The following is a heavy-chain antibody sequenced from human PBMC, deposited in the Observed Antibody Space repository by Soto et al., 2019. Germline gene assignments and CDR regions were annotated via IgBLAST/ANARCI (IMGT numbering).Heavy chain of an antibody. CDR3: ARTSMQSRGYSYGHGGMDV. CDR1: GYSFTRYW. V-gene: IGHV5-10-1*01. J-gene: IGHJ6*02. D-gene: IGHD5-18*01. Sequence: PGESLKISCNGSGYSFTRYWISWVRQLPGKGLEWMGRIDPSDSYTNYSPSFQGHVTISADKSISTAYLQWSSLKASDTAMYYCARTSMQSRGYSYGHGGMDVWGQGTTVTVSS. CDR2: IDPSDSYT.